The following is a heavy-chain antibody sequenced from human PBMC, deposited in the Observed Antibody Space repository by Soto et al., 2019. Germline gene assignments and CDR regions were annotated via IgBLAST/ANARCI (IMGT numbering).Heavy chain of an antibody. D-gene: IGHD3-10*01. CDR1: GYTFTSYG. Sequence: QVQLVQSGAEVKKPGASVKVSCKASGYTFTSYGISWVRQAPGQGLEWMGWISAYNGNTNYAQKLQGRVTMTTDTSTSTAYMESSSLRSEDTAAYYCARDKGLTMVRGVTYWGQGTLVTVSS. CDR3: ARDKGLTMVRGVTY. V-gene: IGHV1-18*01. J-gene: IGHJ4*02. CDR2: ISAYNGNT.